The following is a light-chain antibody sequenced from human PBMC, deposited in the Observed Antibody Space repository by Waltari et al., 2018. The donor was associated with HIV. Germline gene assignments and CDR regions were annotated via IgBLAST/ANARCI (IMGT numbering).Light chain of an antibody. CDR1: QSLVYSDGNTY. V-gene: IGKV2-30*01. J-gene: IGKJ1*01. CDR3: MQGTHWQWT. Sequence: DVVMTQSPLSLPVTLGQPASISCRSSQSLVYSDGNTYLNWFQQRPGKSPRRLIYKVSNRDSGVPDRFSGSGSGTDFTLKISRVEAEDVGVYYCMQGTHWQWTFGQGTKVEIK. CDR2: KVS.